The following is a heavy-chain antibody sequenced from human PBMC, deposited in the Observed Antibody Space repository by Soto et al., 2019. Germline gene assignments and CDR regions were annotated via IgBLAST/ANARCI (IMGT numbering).Heavy chain of an antibody. CDR3: ARAGYSGYDGWFDP. Sequence: SETLSLTCTVSGGSISSYYWSWIRQPPGKGLEWIGYIYYSGSTNYNPSLKSRVTISVDTSKNQFSLKLSSVTAADTAVYYCARAGYSGYDGWFDPWGQGTLVPVSS. D-gene: IGHD5-12*01. J-gene: IGHJ5*02. CDR1: GGSISSYY. CDR2: IYYSGST. V-gene: IGHV4-59*01.